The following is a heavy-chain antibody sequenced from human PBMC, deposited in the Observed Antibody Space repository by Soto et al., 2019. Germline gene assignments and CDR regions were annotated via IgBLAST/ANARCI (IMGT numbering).Heavy chain of an antibody. Sequence: PSETLCLTCTVSGGSISSYYWSWIRQPPGKGLEWIGYIYYSGSTNYNPSLKSRVTISVDTSKNQFSLKLSSVTAADTAVYYCARHRTSSGYDYFDYWGQGTLVTVSS. CDR1: GGSISSYY. D-gene: IGHD5-12*01. J-gene: IGHJ4*02. CDR3: ARHRTSSGYDYFDY. CDR2: IYYSGST. V-gene: IGHV4-59*08.